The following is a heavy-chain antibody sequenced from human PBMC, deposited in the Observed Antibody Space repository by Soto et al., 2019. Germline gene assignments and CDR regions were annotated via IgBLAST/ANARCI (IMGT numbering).Heavy chain of an antibody. Sequence: QVQLVQSGAEVKKPGSSVKVSCKASGGTFSSYSINWVRQAPGQGLEWMGEIIPIFGTANYAQKFQGRVTITADESTSTAYMELSSLRSEDTDVYYCARDGGRHSGGIDYWGQGTRVSVSS. J-gene: IGHJ4*02. V-gene: IGHV1-69*01. CDR2: IIPIFGTA. D-gene: IGHD1-26*01. CDR1: GGTFSSYS. CDR3: ARDGGRHSGGIDY.